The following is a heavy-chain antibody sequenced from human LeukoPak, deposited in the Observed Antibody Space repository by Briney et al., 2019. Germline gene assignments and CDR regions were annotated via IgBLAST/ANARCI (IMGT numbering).Heavy chain of an antibody. Sequence: SGTLSLTCAVSGGSISSSNWWSWVRQPPGKGLEWIGEIYHSGSTNYNPSLKSRVTISADKSKNQFSLKLSSVTAADTAVYYCARDIVGATRWFDPWGQGTLVTVSS. CDR2: IYHSGST. V-gene: IGHV4-4*02. D-gene: IGHD1-26*01. CDR3: ARDIVGATRWFDP. J-gene: IGHJ5*02. CDR1: GGSISSSNW.